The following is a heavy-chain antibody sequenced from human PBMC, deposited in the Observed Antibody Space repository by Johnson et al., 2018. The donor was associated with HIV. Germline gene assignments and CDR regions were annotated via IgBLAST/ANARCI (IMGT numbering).Heavy chain of an antibody. CDR1: GFTFSSYG. D-gene: IGHD6-13*01. V-gene: IGHV3-33*06. Sequence: QVQLVESGGGLVQPGGSLRLSCAASGFTFSSYGMHWVRQAPGKGLEWVAVIWYDGSNKYYAESVKGRFTISRDNSKNTLYLQMNSLRVEDTAVYYCAKSISSSADDAFDIWGQGTMVTVSS. J-gene: IGHJ3*02. CDR3: AKSISSSADDAFDI. CDR2: IWYDGSNK.